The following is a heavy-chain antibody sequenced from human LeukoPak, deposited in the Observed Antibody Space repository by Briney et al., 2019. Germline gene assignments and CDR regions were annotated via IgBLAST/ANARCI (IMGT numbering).Heavy chain of an antibody. D-gene: IGHD6-13*01. CDR3: AREGAAGYYFDY. CDR2: ISSSSSYI. V-gene: IGHV3-21*01. CDR1: GFSFSIYS. J-gene: IGHJ4*02. Sequence: GGSLRLSCADSGFSFSIYSMNWVRQAPGKVLEWVSSISSSSSYIYYADSVKGRFTISRDNAKNSLYLQMNSLRAEDTAVYYCAREGAAGYYFDYWGQGTLVTVSS.